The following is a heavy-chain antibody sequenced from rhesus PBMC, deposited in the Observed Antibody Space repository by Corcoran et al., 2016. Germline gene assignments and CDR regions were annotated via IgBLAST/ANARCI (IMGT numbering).Heavy chain of an antibody. CDR1: GYSISSGYG. J-gene: IGHJ6*01. CDR2: IGGSSGST. Sequence: QVQLQESGPGLVKPSETLSLTCAVSGYSISSGYGWSWIRQPPGTGLECIGYIGGSSGSTNYNPSLKSRVTISKDTSKNQFSLKLSSVTAADTAVYYWARRWGRNTYVDGLDSWGQGVVVTVSS. D-gene: IGHD2-15*01. V-gene: IGHV4-127*01. CDR3: ARRWGRNTYVDGLDS.